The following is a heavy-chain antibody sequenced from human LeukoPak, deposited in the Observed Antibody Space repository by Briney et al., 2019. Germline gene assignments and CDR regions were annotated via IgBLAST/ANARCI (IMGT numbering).Heavy chain of an antibody. CDR1: GYTFTRYY. Sequence: ASVKVSCKASGYTFTRYYMHWVRQAPGQGLEWMGWINPNSGGTNYAQKFQGRVTMTRDTSISTAYMELSRLRSDDTAVYYCARAEYQLPGPFDYWGQGTLVTVSS. D-gene: IGHD2-2*01. CDR3: ARAEYQLPGPFDY. V-gene: IGHV1-2*02. CDR2: INPNSGGT. J-gene: IGHJ4*02.